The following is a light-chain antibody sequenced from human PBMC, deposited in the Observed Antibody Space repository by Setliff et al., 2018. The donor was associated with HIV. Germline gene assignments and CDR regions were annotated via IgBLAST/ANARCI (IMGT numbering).Light chain of an antibody. CDR3: SSYTSSNTFYV. Sequence: QSALTQPASVSGSPGQSITISCTGTSSDVGGYNYVSWYQHHPGKAPKLMIYDVSNRPSGVSNRFSGSKSGNAASLTISGLQAEDEADYYCSSYTSSNTFYVFGTGTKV. V-gene: IGLV2-14*01. CDR1: SSDVGGYNY. J-gene: IGLJ1*01. CDR2: DVS.